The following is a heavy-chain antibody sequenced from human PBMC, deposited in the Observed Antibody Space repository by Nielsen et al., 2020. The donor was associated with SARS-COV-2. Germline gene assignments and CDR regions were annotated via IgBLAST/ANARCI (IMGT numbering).Heavy chain of an antibody. CDR1: GYSFTSYW. CDR3: ARHVAGIGLEKYFDY. Sequence: GESLKISCKGSGYSFTSYWISWVRQMPGKGLEWMGRIDPSDSYTNYSPSFQGHVTISADKSISTAYLQWSSLKASDTAMYYCARHVAGIGLEKYFDYWGQGTLVTVSS. CDR2: IDPSDSYT. D-gene: IGHD6-19*01. V-gene: IGHV5-10-1*01. J-gene: IGHJ4*02.